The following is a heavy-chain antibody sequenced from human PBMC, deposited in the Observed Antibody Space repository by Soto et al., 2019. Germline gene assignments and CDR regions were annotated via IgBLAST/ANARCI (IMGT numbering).Heavy chain of an antibody. CDR1: GYSISSGYY. V-gene: IGHV4-38-2*02. CDR2: IYHSGST. CDR3: ARDSDRSGYYYPFDY. J-gene: IGHJ4*02. Sequence: SETLSLTCAVSGYSISSGYYWGWIRQPPGKGLEWIASIYHSGSTYYNPSLKSRVTISVDTSKNHFSLRLSSVTAADTAVYYCARDSDRSGYYYPFDYWGQGTLVT. D-gene: IGHD3-22*01.